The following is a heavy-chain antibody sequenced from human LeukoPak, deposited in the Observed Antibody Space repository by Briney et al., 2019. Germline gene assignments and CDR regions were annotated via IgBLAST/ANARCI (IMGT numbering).Heavy chain of an antibody. D-gene: IGHD3-3*01. J-gene: IGHJ4*02. CDR2: INPNSGGT. V-gene: IGHV1-2*02. CDR3: ARVPFWSRVYYFDY. Sequence: ASVKVSCKASGYTFTGYYMHWVRQAPGEGLEWMGWINPNSGGTNYAQKFQGRVTMTRDTSISTAYMELSRLRSDDTAVYYCARVPFWSRVYYFDYWGQGTLVTVSS. CDR1: GYTFTGYY.